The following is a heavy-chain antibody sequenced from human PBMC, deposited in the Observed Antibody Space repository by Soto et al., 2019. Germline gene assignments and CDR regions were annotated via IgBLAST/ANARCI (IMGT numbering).Heavy chain of an antibody. CDR3: LSAGSAVS. Sequence: GGSLRLACAASGVPLSNYWMTWVRPAPGKGLEWVANINYDGSEKNYVDSVKGRFTISRDNTRNSLALQMNTLRAEDKAVYYCLSAGSAVSWGQGTLVTVSS. D-gene: IGHD3-10*01. CDR2: INYDGSEK. CDR1: GVPLSNYW. J-gene: IGHJ4*02. V-gene: IGHV3-7*05.